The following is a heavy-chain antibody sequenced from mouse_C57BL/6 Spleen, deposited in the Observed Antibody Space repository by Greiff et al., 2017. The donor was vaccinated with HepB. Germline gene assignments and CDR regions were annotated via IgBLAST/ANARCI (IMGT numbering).Heavy chain of an antibody. D-gene: IGHD2-5*01. Sequence: VKLVESGPGLVAPSQSLSITCTVSGFSLTSHGVSWVRQPPGKGLEWLGVIWGDGSTNYHSALISRLSISKDNSKSQVFLNLNSLQTDDTATYYCAKPSNSYPYWYFDVWGTGTTVTVSS. CDR3: AKPSNSYPYWYFDV. J-gene: IGHJ1*03. V-gene: IGHV2-3*01. CDR1: GFSLTSHG. CDR2: IWGDGST.